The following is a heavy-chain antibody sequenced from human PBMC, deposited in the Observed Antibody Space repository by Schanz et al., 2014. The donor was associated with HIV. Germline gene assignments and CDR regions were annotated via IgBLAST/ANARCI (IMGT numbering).Heavy chain of an antibody. CDR3: ARGARDCTNGVCGGYYFDY. J-gene: IGHJ4*02. D-gene: IGHD2-8*01. CDR2: MNPNSGNT. V-gene: IGHV1-8*01. Sequence: QVQLVQSGAEVKKPGASVKVSCKASGYTFTTNAINWVRQATGQGLEWMGWMNPNSGNTGYAQKFQGRVTLTRNTSISTAYMELSSLTSEDTAVYYCARGARDCTNGVCGGYYFDYWGQGTLVTVSS. CDR1: GYTFTTNA.